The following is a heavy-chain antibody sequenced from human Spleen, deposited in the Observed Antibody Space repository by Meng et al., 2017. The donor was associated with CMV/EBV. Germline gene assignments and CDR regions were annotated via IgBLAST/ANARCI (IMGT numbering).Heavy chain of an antibody. V-gene: IGHV3-33*06. CDR1: GFTFSSYA. J-gene: IGHJ4*02. CDR3: AKEKFSQSTGRRVGLDN. Sequence: GGSLRLSCAASGFTFSSYAMSWVRQAPGKGLEWVAVVWNDGSNEHYVDSVTGRFIISRDNSKNTVYLQMNSLRVEDTSVYYCAKEKFSQSTGRRVGLDNWGQGTLVTVSS. CDR2: VWNDGSNE. D-gene: IGHD1-14*01.